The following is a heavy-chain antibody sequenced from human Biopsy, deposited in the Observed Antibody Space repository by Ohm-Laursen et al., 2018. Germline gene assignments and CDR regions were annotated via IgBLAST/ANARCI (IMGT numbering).Heavy chain of an antibody. D-gene: IGHD1-1*01. J-gene: IGHJ6*02. CDR2: ISWSNDNI. CDR3: AKDVRIKVQLDGMDV. Sequence: RSLRLSCTASGFNFNHYAMQWVRQVPGKGLEWVSSISWSNDNIHYADSVKGRFTISRDNAKNSLYLQMNNLRPEDMALYYCAKDVRIKVQLDGMDVWGQGTTVTVSS. V-gene: IGHV3-9*03. CDR1: GFNFNHYA.